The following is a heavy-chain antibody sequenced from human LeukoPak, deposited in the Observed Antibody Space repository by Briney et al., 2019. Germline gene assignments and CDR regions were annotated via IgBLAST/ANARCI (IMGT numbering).Heavy chain of an antibody. J-gene: IGHJ4*02. D-gene: IGHD3-9*01. CDR3: ARHSPLYYDILTGYRTHFDY. V-gene: IGHV4-59*08. Sequence: PSETLSLTCTISGGSISSYYWSWIRQPPGKGLEWIGYIYYTGSTNHNPSLKSRVTISVDTSKNQFSLKLSSVTAADTAVYYCARHSPLYYDILTGYRTHFDYWGQGTLVTVSS. CDR1: GGSISSYY. CDR2: IYYTGST.